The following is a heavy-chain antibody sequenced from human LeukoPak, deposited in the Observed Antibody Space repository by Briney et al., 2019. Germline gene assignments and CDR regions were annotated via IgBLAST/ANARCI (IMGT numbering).Heavy chain of an antibody. CDR2: INAGGGST. Sequence: ASVTVSCKASGYIFTTYYIHWVRHAPGQGIEWMGVINAGGGSTNYAPKLQGRVTMNRDSKKSTVYMELSSLTSDHTAVYYCARGTLANRYYFDYWGQGTLVTVSS. J-gene: IGHJ4*02. D-gene: IGHD1-14*01. CDR1: GYIFTTYY. CDR3: ARGTLANRYYFDY. V-gene: IGHV1-46*04.